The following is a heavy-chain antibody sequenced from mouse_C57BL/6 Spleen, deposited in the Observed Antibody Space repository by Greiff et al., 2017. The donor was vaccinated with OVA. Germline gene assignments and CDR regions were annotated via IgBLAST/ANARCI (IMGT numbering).Heavy chain of an antibody. Sequence: EVKVVESGGGLVKPGGSLKLSCAASGFTFSDYGMHWVRQAPEKGLEWVAYISSGSSTIYYADTVKGRFTISRDNAKNTLFLQMTRLRSEDTAMYYCARRSNSYAMDYWGQGTSVTVSS. D-gene: IGHD2-5*01. V-gene: IGHV5-17*01. J-gene: IGHJ4*01. CDR1: GFTFSDYG. CDR2: ISSGSSTI. CDR3: ARRSNSYAMDY.